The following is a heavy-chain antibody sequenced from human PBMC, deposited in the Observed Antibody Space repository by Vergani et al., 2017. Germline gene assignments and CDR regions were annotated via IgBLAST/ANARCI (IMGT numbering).Heavy chain of an antibody. J-gene: IGHJ5*02. D-gene: IGHD3-3*01. V-gene: IGHV3-23*01. CDR3: AKAWYYYFWSGQNWFDP. CDR2: ISGSGGST. CDR1: GFTFSSYA. Sequence: EVQLLESGGGLVQPGGSLRLSCAASGFTFSSYAMSWVRQAPGKGLEWVSAISGSGGSTYYADSVKGRFTISRDNSKNTLYLQMNSLRAEDTAVYYCAKAWYYYFWSGQNWFDPWGQGTLVTVSS.